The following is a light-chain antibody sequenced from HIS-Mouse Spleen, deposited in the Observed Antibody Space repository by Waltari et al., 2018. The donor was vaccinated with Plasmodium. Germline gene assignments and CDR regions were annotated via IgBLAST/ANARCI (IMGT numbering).Light chain of an antibody. Sequence: QSALTQPPSASGSPGQSVTISCTGTRSDLGGYNYVLWYQQHPGKAPKLMIYEVSKRPSGVPDRFSGSKSGNTASLTVSGLQAEDEADYYCSSYAGSNNLVFGGGTKLTVL. J-gene: IGLJ2*01. CDR3: SSYAGSNNLV. V-gene: IGLV2-8*01. CDR2: EVS. CDR1: RSDLGGYNY.